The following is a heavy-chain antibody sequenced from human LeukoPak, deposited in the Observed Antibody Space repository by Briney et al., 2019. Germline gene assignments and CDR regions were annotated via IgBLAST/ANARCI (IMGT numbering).Heavy chain of an antibody. Sequence: SETLSLTCAVYGGSFSSYYWSWIRQPAGKGLEWNGRFYTSGSSNYNPSLKSRVTMSVDTSKNQFSLKLSSVTAADTAVYYCARGIAAFDYWGQGTLVTVSS. D-gene: IGHD6-13*01. V-gene: IGHV4-59*10. CDR3: ARGIAAFDY. J-gene: IGHJ4*02. CDR2: FYTSGSS. CDR1: GGSFSSYY.